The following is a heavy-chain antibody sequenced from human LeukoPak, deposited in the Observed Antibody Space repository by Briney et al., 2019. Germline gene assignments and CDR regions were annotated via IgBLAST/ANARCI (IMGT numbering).Heavy chain of an antibody. D-gene: IGHD5-24*01. J-gene: IGHJ2*01. V-gene: IGHV3-21*04. CDR1: GFTFSSYN. CDR2: ITSSSNYI. Sequence: GGSLRLSCAASGFTFSSYNMNWVRQAPGKGLEWVSSITSSSNYIYYADSVKGRFTISRDNAKNSLYLQMNSLRAEDTALYYCARGPDGYNTYWYFDLWGCGTLVTVSS. CDR3: ARGPDGYNTYWYFDL.